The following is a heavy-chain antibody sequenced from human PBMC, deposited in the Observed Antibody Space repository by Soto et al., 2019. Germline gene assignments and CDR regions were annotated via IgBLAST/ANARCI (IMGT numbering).Heavy chain of an antibody. CDR3: ARDEHRRTICGVVSPGTDG. D-gene: IGHD3-3*01. CDR2: ISAYNGNT. Sequence: VSSVKVSCTASGYTFTSYGISWVRQAPGQGLEWMGWISAYNGNTSYAQKLQGRVTMTTDTSTSTAYMELRSLRSDDTAVYYCARDEHRRTICGVVSPGTDGWGPGTTVTVSS. CDR1: GYTFTSYG. J-gene: IGHJ6*02. V-gene: IGHV1-18*04.